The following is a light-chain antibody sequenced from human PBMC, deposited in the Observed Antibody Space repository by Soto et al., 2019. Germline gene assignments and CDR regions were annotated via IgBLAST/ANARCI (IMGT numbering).Light chain of an antibody. CDR2: NVN. V-gene: IGLV2-11*01. J-gene: IGLJ1*01. CDR3: AAWDDSLNGRV. Sequence: QSALIQPPSVSGSPGQSVTISCTGTSSDVGSYDYVSWYQQHPGTVPKPMIYNVNTRPSGVPDRISGSKSGTSASLAISGLQSDDEADYYCAAWDDSLNGRVFGTGTKVTVL. CDR1: SSDVGSYDY.